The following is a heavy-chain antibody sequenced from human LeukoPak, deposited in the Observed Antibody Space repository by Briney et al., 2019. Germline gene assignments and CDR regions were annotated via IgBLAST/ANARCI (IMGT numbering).Heavy chain of an antibody. Sequence: ASVKVSCKASGYTFTGYYIHWVRQAPGQGLEWMGWINPNSGGTNYSQKFQGRVTMTRDTSISTAYMELRRLRSDDTAVYYCARRRLVGAPYAFDIWGQGTMVTVSS. CDR1: GYTFTGYY. CDR3: ARRRLVGAPYAFDI. V-gene: IGHV1-2*02. D-gene: IGHD1-26*01. CDR2: INPNSGGT. J-gene: IGHJ3*02.